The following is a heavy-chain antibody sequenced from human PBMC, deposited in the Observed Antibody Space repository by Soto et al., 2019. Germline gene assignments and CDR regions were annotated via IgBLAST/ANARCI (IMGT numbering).Heavy chain of an antibody. CDR3: ARSFGYCSGGSCYGPVYYMDV. CDR1: GYTFTSYY. Sequence: ASVKVSCKASGYTFTSYYMHWVRQAPGQGLEWMGIIIPSGGIANYAQKFQGRVTITADKSTSTAYMELSSLRSEDTAVYYCARSFGYCSGGSCYGPVYYMDVWGKGTTVTVSS. CDR2: IIPSGGIA. V-gene: IGHV1-46*01. D-gene: IGHD2-15*01. J-gene: IGHJ6*03.